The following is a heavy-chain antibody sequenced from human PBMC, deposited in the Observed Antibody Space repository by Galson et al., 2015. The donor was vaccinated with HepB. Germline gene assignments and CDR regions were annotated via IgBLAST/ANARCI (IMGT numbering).Heavy chain of an antibody. CDR3: AKLISAVGGYYYDY. D-gene: IGHD3-22*01. V-gene: IGHV3-30*18. Sequence: SLRLSCAASGFTFSSYGMHWVRQAPGKGLEWVAVISYDGSNKYYADSVKGRFTISRDNSKNTLYLQMNSLRAEDTAVYYCAKLISAVGGYYYDYWGQGTLVTVSS. CDR1: GFTFSSYG. CDR2: ISYDGSNK. J-gene: IGHJ4*02.